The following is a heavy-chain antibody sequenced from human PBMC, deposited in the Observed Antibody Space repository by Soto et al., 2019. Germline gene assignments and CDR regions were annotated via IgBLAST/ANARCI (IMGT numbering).Heavy chain of an antibody. J-gene: IGHJ5*02. CDR2: IYSSGEK. Sequence: QVTLKESGPVLVKPTETLTLRCTFSGLSITDSEMGVSWIRQPPGQPLDWLAHIYSSGEKSYRTFLKSRLAISKDTSKRLIVLTMTNMDPADTATYYCARRHLAVAVSPWFDPWGQGIPVTVSS. CDR1: GLSITDSEMG. D-gene: IGHD6-19*01. CDR3: ARRHLAVAVSPWFDP. V-gene: IGHV2-26*01.